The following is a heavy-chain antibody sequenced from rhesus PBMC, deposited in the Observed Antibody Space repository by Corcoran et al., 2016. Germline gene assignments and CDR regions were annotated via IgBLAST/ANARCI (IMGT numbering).Heavy chain of an antibody. CDR2: IYGGSGSP. CDR1: GGSISGYYL. Sequence: QVQLQESGPGVVKPSETLSLTCAVSGGSISGYYLWSWIRQPPGKGMVWIGYIYGGSGSPSYNPSLKIRVIFSIHTSKNQLSLNLSSVTAADTAVYYCARALDGWAAGLGYGGHGVLVTVSS. D-gene: IGHD6-13*01. V-gene: IGHV4-106*01. CDR3: ARALDGWAAGLGY. J-gene: IGHJ4*01.